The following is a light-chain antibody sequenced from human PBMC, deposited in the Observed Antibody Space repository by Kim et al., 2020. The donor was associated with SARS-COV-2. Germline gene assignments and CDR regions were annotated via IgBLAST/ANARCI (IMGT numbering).Light chain of an antibody. CDR2: ATD. CDR1: SSNIAGNS. J-gene: IGLJ1*01. CDR3: AAWDDSLKMHV. V-gene: IGLV1-44*01. Sequence: QSVLTQTPSASGTPGQRVTISCSGSSSNIAGNSVNWYQQVPGSAPKVLIYATDQRPSGVPDRIPGSKSGTSASLAISGLLSDDEGDYYCAAWDDSLKMHVFGPGTKVTVL.